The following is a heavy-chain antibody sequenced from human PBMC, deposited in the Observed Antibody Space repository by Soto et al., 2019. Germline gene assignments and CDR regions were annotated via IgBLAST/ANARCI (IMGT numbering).Heavy chain of an antibody. CDR2: IYYSGST. CDR3: ARHRSSGWYEIRYYYYMDV. D-gene: IGHD6-19*01. J-gene: IGHJ6*03. V-gene: IGHV4-39*01. CDR1: CGSISSSSYC. Sequence: SETLSLTWTVSCGSISSSSYCWGCIRQPPGKGLEWIGSIYYSGSTYYNPSLKSRVTISVDTSKNQFSLKLSSVTAADTAVYYCARHRSSGWYEIRYYYYMDVWGKGTTVTVSS.